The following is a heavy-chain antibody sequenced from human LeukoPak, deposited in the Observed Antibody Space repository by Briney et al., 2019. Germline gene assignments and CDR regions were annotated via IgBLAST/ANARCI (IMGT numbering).Heavy chain of an antibody. CDR2: INAGNGNT. CDR1: GYTFTSYA. D-gene: IGHD3-9*01. V-gene: IGHV1-3*01. J-gene: IGHJ4*02. Sequence: ASVKVSCKASGYTFTSYAMHWVRQAPGQRLEWMGWINAGNGNTKYSQKFQGRVTITRDTSASTAYMELSSLRSEDTAVYYCARGDRSGYDILTNDYWGQGTLVTVSS. CDR3: ARGDRSGYDILTNDY.